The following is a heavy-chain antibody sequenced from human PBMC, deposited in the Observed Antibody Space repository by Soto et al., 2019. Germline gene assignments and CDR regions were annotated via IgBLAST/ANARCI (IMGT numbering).Heavy chain of an antibody. CDR1: GFTFSSYA. CDR2: ISGSGGST. Sequence: GGSLRLSCAASGFTFSSYAMSWVRQAPGKGLEWVSAISGSGGSTYYADSVKGRFTISGDNSKNTLYLQMNSLRAEDTAVYYCAKMAFIEYQLLFGPALNWFDPWGQGTLVTVS. V-gene: IGHV3-23*01. D-gene: IGHD2-2*01. CDR3: AKMAFIEYQLLFGPALNWFDP. J-gene: IGHJ5*02.